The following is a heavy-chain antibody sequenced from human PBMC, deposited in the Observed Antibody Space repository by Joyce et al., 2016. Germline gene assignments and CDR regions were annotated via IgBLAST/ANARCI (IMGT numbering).Heavy chain of an antibody. J-gene: IGHJ4*01. CDR3: AKAPISTVTTAYFFDS. CDR1: GCTFRKFA. D-gene: IGHD4-17*01. V-gene: IGHV3-23*01. CDR2: LSVSDGAT. Sequence: EVQLLESGGGLVQPGGSLTLSCEASGCTFRKFAMSWVRQEPGKGREGVSGLSVSDGATYYPDSVKGRFTISRDNSKNTVSLQMNSLSAEDTALYYCAKAPISTVTTAYFFDSWGHGTLVTVSS.